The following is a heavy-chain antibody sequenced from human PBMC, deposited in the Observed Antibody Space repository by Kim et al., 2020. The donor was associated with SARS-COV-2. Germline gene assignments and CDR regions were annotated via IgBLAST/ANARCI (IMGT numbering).Heavy chain of an antibody. V-gene: IGHV3-23*01. Sequence: GGSLRLSCAASGFTFSSYAMSWVRQAPGKGLEWVSAISGSGGSTYYADSVKGRFTISRDNSKNTLYLQMNSLRAEDTAVYYCAKDGGWLQPDLGYYYYGMDVWGQGTTVTVSS. CDR1: GFTFSSYA. D-gene: IGHD5-12*01. CDR2: ISGSGGST. J-gene: IGHJ6*02. CDR3: AKDGGWLQPDLGYYYYGMDV.